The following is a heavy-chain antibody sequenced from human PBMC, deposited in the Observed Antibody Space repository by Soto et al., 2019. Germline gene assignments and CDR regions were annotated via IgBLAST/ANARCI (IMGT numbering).Heavy chain of an antibody. Sequence: EAQLVESGGGLVQPGGSLRVSCAGSGFTFSDYWMSWVRQAPGKGLEWVAKIKQDGSEKDYVDSVKGRFTISRDNANNSLYLHMYSLRVEDTAIYYCARGGRDAYDWFDPWGQGTLVTVSS. J-gene: IGHJ5*02. V-gene: IGHV3-7*01. CDR3: ARGGRDAYDWFDP. CDR2: IKQDGSEK. D-gene: IGHD3-16*01. CDR1: GFTFSDYW.